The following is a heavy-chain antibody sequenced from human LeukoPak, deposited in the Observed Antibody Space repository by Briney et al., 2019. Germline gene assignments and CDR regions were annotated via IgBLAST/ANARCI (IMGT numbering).Heavy chain of an antibody. J-gene: IGHJ3*02. Sequence: SETLSLTCTVSGGSISSYYWSWIRQPAGKGLEWIGRIYTSGSTNYNPSLKSRVTMSVDTSKNQFPPKLRSVTAADTAVYYCAREAGSYRAFDIWGQGTMVTVSS. CDR1: GGSISSYY. V-gene: IGHV4-4*07. CDR2: IYTSGST. D-gene: IGHD1-26*01. CDR3: AREAGSYRAFDI.